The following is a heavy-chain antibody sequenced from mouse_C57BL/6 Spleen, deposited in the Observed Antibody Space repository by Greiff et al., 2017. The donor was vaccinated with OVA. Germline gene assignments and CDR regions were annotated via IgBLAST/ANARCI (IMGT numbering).Heavy chain of an antibody. Sequence: VQLQQSGPGLVKPSQSLSLTCSVTGYSITSGYYWNWIRQFPGNKLEWMGYISYDGSNNYNPSLKNRSSITRDTSKNQFFLKLNSVTTEDTATYYCARVYDYDWGFDYWGQGTTLTVSS. V-gene: IGHV3-6*01. CDR1: GYSITSGYY. CDR2: ISYDGSN. CDR3: ARVYDYDWGFDY. J-gene: IGHJ2*01. D-gene: IGHD2-4*01.